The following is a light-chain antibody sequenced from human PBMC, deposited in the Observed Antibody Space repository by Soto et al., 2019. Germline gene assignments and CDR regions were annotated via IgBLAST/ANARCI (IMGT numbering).Light chain of an antibody. J-gene: IGKJ2*01. CDR3: QQYGSSPYT. V-gene: IGKV3-20*01. Sequence: EIVLTQSPGTLSLYPGERATLSCRASQSVSSSYLAWYQQKPGQAPRLLIYGASSRATGSPDRFSGSGSGTDFTLTISRLESEDFAVYYCQQYGSSPYTVGQGTKLDI. CDR1: QSVSSSY. CDR2: GAS.